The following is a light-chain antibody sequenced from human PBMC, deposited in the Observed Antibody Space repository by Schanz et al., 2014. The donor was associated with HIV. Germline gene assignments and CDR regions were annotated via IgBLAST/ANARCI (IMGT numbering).Light chain of an antibody. CDR2: LGS. CDR1: QSLLHSDGYNY. CDR3: MQALQTPQVT. V-gene: IGKV2-28*01. J-gene: IGKJ3*01. Sequence: DIVLTQSPLSLPVTPGEPASISCRSNQSLLHSDGYNYLDWYLQKPGQSPQLLIYLGSNRASGVPDRFSGSGSGTDFTLKISRVEAEDVGVYYCMQALQTPQVTFGPGTKVDIK.